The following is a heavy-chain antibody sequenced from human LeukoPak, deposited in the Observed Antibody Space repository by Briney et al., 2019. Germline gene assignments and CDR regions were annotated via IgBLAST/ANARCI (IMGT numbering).Heavy chain of an antibody. CDR2: ISGSGGST. Sequence: GGSLRLSCAASGFTFSSYAMSWVRQAPGKGLEWVSAISGSGGSTYYADSVKGRFTVSRDNSKNTLYLQMNSLRAEDTAVYYCAKTLRITGTTYSTYYFDYWGQGTLVTVSS. CDR3: AKTLRITGTTYSTYYFDY. CDR1: GFTFSSYA. D-gene: IGHD1-20*01. V-gene: IGHV3-23*01. J-gene: IGHJ4*02.